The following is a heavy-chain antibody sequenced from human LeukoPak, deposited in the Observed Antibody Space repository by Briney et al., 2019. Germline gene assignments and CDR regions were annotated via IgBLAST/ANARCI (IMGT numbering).Heavy chain of an antibody. CDR2: ISSSSSTI. CDR1: GFTFSSYR. V-gene: IGHV3-48*01. J-gene: IGHJ6*03. Sequence: GALRLSCAASGFTFSSYRMNWVRQAPGKGLGWVSYISSSSSTIYYADSVKGRFTISRDNAKNSPYLQMNSLRAEDTAVYYCAKQLRVYYYMDVWGKGTTVTVSS. D-gene: IGHD1-1*01. CDR3: AKQLRVYYYMDV.